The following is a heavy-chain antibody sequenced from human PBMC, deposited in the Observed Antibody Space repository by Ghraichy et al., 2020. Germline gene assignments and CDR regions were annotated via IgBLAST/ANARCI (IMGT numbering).Heavy chain of an antibody. CDR3: ATSQLRYFDWLSRVEYFQH. D-gene: IGHD3-9*01. V-gene: IGHV4-34*01. Sequence: SETLSLTCAVYGGSFSGYYWSSIRQPPGKGLEWIGEINHSGSTNYNPSLKSRVTISVDTSKNQFSLKLSSVTAADTAVYYCATSQLRYFDWLSRVEYFQHWGQGTLVTVSS. CDR2: INHSGST. CDR1: GGSFSGYY. J-gene: IGHJ1*01.